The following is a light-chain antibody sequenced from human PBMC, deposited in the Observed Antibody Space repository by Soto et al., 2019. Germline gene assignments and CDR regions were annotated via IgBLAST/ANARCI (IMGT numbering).Light chain of an antibody. V-gene: IGKV3-20*01. CDR3: QQYLVTPWT. J-gene: IGKJ1*01. CDR2: GAS. CDR1: QSVTGNY. Sequence: EIVLTQSPGTLSLSPGEGATLACRASQSVTGNYFAWYQQKPGQAPRLLIHGASNRATGIPDRFSGSGSGTDFTLTIGSLEPEDFAAYYCQQYLVTPWTFGQVTKVEIK.